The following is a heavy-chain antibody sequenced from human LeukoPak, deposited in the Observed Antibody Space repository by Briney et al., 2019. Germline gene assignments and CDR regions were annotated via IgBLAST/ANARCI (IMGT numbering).Heavy chain of an antibody. CDR1: GYSIRSGYY. CDR2: IYQSGST. Sequence: SETLSLTCTVSGYSIRSGYYWGWIRQPPGKGLEWIGCIYQSGSTHYNPSLKSRVTISVDTSKNHFSLKLSSETAADTAVYYCARVPGPNWFDPWGQGTLVTVSS. J-gene: IGHJ5*02. V-gene: IGHV4-38-2*02. CDR3: ARVPGPNWFDP.